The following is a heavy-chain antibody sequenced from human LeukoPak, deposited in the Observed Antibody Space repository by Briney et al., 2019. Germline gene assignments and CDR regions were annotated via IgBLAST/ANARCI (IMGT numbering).Heavy chain of an antibody. CDR1: GFSFSSYI. J-gene: IGHJ4*02. D-gene: IGHD5-18*01. V-gene: IGHV3-23*01. CDR2: MSGSGGHT. CDR3: AKERHNYGQYYFDY. Sequence: PGGSLRLSCVGSGFSFSSYIVSWVRQAPGKGLEWVSGMSGSGGHTYYADSVKGRFTISRDNARNTVYLQMNSLRVEDTAVYYCAKERHNYGQYYFDYWGQGTLVTVSS.